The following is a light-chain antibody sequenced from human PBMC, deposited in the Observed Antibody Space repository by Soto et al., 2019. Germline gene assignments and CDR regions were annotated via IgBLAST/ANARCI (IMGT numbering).Light chain of an antibody. CDR2: GAS. Sequence: EIVLTQSPGTLSLSPGERATLSCRASQSVSSTYFAWYQQKPGQAPRLLIYGASSRATGIPDRFSGSGSGTDFTLTISRLEPEDSAVYYCQQYGSSLYTFGQGTKLQIK. V-gene: IGKV3-20*01. CDR3: QQYGSSLYT. J-gene: IGKJ2*01. CDR1: QSVSSTY.